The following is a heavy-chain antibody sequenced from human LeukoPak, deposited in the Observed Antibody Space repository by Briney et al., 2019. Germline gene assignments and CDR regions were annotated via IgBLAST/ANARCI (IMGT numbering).Heavy chain of an antibody. D-gene: IGHD6-19*01. V-gene: IGHV1-69*06. CDR3: ARNGGGWYGRNYYYYMDV. Sequence: SVKVSCKASGGTFSSYAISWVRQAPGQGLEWMGGIIPIFGTANYAQKFQGRVTITADKSTSTAYMELSSLRSEDTAVYYCARNGGGWYGRNYYYYMDVWGKGTTVTVSS. CDR1: GGTFSSYA. J-gene: IGHJ6*03. CDR2: IIPIFGTA.